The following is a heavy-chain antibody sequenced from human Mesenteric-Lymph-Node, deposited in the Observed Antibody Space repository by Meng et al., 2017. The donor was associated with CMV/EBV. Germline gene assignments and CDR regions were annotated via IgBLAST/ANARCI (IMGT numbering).Heavy chain of an antibody. CDR2: ISGSGGST. D-gene: IGHD3-3*01. J-gene: IGHJ4*02. Sequence: GESLKISCAASGFTFSSYAMHWVRQAPGKGLEWVSAISGSGGSTDYADSVKGRFIISRDNSKNTLYLQMNSLRAEDTARYYCAKTRITIFGVPDNPLDYWGQGTLVTVSS. V-gene: IGHV3-23*01. CDR1: GFTFSSYA. CDR3: AKTRITIFGVPDNPLDY.